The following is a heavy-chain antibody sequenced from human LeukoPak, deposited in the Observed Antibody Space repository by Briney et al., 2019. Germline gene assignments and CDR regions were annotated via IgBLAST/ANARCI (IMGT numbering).Heavy chain of an antibody. J-gene: IGHJ2*01. CDR3: AKNLTGYWYFDL. CDR1: GGSISSSSYY. CDR2: IYYSGST. Sequence: SETLSLTCAVSGGSISSSSYYCCLLRHPPGKRLEWIGNIYYSGSTCYNPSHKSRVTISVDTSKNQFSLKLSSVTAAVSAVDCCAKNLTGYWYFDLWGRGTLVTVSS. V-gene: IGHV4-39*01. D-gene: IGHD4/OR15-4a*01.